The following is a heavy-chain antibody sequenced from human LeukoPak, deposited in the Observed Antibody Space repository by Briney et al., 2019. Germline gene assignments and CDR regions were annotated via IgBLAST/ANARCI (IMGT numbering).Heavy chain of an antibody. V-gene: IGHV4-31*03. Sequence: TLSLTCTVSGASISSGGYYWSWIRQHPGKGLEWIGYIYYSGSTYYNPSLKSRVTISVDTSKNQFSLKLSSVTAADTAVYYCARDRFYQLRDDAFDIWGQGTMVTVSS. D-gene: IGHD2-2*01. J-gene: IGHJ3*02. CDR3: ARDRFYQLRDDAFDI. CDR2: IYYSGST. CDR1: GASISSGGYY.